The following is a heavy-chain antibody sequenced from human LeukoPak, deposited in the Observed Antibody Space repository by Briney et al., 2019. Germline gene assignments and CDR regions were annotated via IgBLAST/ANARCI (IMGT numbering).Heavy chain of an antibody. CDR3: ARDWGEYCSGGSCYSSFDY. Sequence: PGGSLRLSCAASGFTFSSYWMHWVRQAPGKGLVWVSRIKSDGRSSSYADSVKGRFTISRDNAKNTLYLQMNSLRAEDTAVYYCARDWGEYCSGGSCYSSFDYWGQGTLVTVSS. CDR2: IKSDGRSS. J-gene: IGHJ4*02. V-gene: IGHV3-74*01. D-gene: IGHD2-15*01. CDR1: GFTFSSYW.